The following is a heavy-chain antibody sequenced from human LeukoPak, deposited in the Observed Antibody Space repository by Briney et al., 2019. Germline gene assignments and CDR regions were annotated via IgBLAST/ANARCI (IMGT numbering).Heavy chain of an antibody. CDR3: ARDLDSSSWNYYYGMDV. J-gene: IGHJ6*02. D-gene: IGHD6-13*01. CDR2: ISAYNGNT. V-gene: IGHV1-18*01. Sequence: ASVKVSCKASGYTFTSHGISWVRQAPGQGLEWMGWISAYNGNTNYAQKLQGRVTMTTDTSTSTAYMELRSLRSDDTAVYYCARDLDSSSWNYYYGMDVWGQGTTVTVSS. CDR1: GYTFTSHG.